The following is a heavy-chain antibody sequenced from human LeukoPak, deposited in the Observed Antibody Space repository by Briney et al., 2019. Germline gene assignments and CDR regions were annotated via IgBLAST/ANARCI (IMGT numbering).Heavy chain of an antibody. V-gene: IGHV4-34*01. CDR1: GGSFSGYY. J-gene: IGHJ4*02. D-gene: IGHD1-14*01. CDR3: ARGTGFDY. Sequence: SETLSLTCAVYGGSFSGYYWSWIRQPPGKGLEWIGEVNHSGSTNYNPSLKSRVTISVDTSKNQFSLKLSSATAADTAVYYCARGTGFDYWGQGTLVTVSS. CDR2: VNHSGST.